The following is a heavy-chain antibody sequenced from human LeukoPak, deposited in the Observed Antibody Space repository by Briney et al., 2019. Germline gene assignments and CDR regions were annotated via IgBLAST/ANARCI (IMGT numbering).Heavy chain of an antibody. V-gene: IGHV1-3*01. D-gene: IGHD2-21*01. CDR1: GYIFTKYV. CDR2: IKAGNGDT. CDR3: ARDDCGDTCYPGGY. Sequence: GALVKVSCKASGYIFTKYVVHWVRQAPGQRPEWMGWIKAGNGDTKYSQNFQGRLTITRDTSASTVYMELSSLTSEDTALYYCARDDCGDTCYPGGYWGQGTLVTVSS. J-gene: IGHJ4*02.